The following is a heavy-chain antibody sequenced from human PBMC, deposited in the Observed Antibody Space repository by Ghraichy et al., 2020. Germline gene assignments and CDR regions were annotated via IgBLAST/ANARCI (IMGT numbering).Heavy chain of an antibody. V-gene: IGHV3-7*04. CDR1: GFTFSSYW. D-gene: IGHD3-22*01. CDR2: INQDGTKK. J-gene: IGHJ5*02. CDR3: ARGLYYYDTSPLGWFDP. Sequence: GGSLRLSCAASGFTFSSYWMNWVRQAPGKGLEWVANINQDGTKKNYVDSVKGRFTISRDNAKNSLYLQMNNLRAEDTAVYYCARGLYYYDTSPLGWFDPWGQGTLVTVSS.